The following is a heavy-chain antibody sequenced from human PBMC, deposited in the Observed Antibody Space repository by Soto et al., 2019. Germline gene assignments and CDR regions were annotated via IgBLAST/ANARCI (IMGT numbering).Heavy chain of an antibody. CDR1: GDTFTTYY. CDR2: INPSGGST. V-gene: IGHV1-46*01. D-gene: IGHD6-19*01. Sequence: SVKVSCKASGDTFTTYYIHWVRQAPGQGLEWMGIINPSGGSTSYAQKFQGRVTMTRDTSTSTVYMELSSLRSEDTAVYYCASIEVAGTSSYYYYGMDVWGQGTTVTVSS. J-gene: IGHJ6*02. CDR3: ASIEVAGTSSYYYYGMDV.